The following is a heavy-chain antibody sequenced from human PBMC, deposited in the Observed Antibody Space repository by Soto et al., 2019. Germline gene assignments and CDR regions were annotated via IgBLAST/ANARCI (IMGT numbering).Heavy chain of an antibody. V-gene: IGHV3-21*01. CDR1: GFTFSSYS. CDR2: FISSSSYI. D-gene: IGHD3-10*01. Sequence: PGGSLRLSCAASGFTFSSYSMNWVRQAPGKGLEWVSSFISSSSYIYYADSVKGRFTISRDNAKNSLYLQMNSLRAEDTAVYYCARDRSSLLWFGEPTWGQGTLVTVSS. CDR3: ARDRSSLLWFGEPT. J-gene: IGHJ4*02.